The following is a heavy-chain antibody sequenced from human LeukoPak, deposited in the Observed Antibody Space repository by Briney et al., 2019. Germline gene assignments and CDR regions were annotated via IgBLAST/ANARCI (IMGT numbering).Heavy chain of an antibody. D-gene: IGHD5-24*01. J-gene: IGHJ4*02. Sequence: GGPLRLSCAASGFTFSSYSMNWVRQAPGKGLEWVSSISSSSSYIYYADSVKGRFTISRDNAENSLYLQMNSLRAEDTAVYYCARDRDGYNSSPFEYWGQGTLVTVSS. CDR1: GFTFSSYS. CDR2: ISSSSSYI. CDR3: ARDRDGYNSSPFEY. V-gene: IGHV3-21*01.